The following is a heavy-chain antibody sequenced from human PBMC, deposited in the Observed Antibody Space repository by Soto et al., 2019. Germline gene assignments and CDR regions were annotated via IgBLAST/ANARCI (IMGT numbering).Heavy chain of an antibody. V-gene: IGHV1-24*01. Sequence: ASVKVSCKVSGYTLTELSMHWVRQAPGKGLEWMGGFDPEDGETIYAQKFQGRVTMTEDTSTDTAYMELSSLRSEDTAMYYCATGLGLYPWLDYWGQGTLVTVSS. J-gene: IGHJ4*02. CDR2: FDPEDGET. CDR3: ATGLGLYPWLDY. CDR1: GYTLTELS. D-gene: IGHD2-21*01.